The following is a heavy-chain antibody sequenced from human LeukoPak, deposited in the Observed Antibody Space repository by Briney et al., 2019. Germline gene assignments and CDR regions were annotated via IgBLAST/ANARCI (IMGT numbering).Heavy chain of an antibody. CDR3: ARGDSFRIFDY. CDR2: ISTDGSST. Sequence: GGSLRLSCAASGFTFSSYWMHWVRQAPGKGLVWVLRISTDGSSTTYADSVKGRFTISRDNSKNTLYLQMGSMRAEDMAVYYCARGDSFRIFDYWGQGTLVTVSS. J-gene: IGHJ4*02. D-gene: IGHD2-15*01. CDR1: GFTFSSYW. V-gene: IGHV3-74*01.